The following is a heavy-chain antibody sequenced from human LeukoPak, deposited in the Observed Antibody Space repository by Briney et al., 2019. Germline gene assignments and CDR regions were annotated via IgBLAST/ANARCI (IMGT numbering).Heavy chain of an antibody. CDR3: ARVTGLAAAES. CDR2: IYYSGST. CDR1: GGSISSYY. D-gene: IGHD6-13*01. V-gene: IGHV4-59*01. Sequence: PSETLSLTCTVSGGSISSYYWSWIRQPPGKGLEWIGYIYYSGSTNYNPSLKSRVTISVDTSKNQFSLKLSSVTAADTAVYYCARVTGLAAAESWGQGTLVTVSS. J-gene: IGHJ4*02.